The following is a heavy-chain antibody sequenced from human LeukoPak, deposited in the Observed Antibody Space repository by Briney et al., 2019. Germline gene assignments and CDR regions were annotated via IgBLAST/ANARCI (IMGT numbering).Heavy chain of an antibody. CDR1: GLSFSTYN. V-gene: IGHV3-53*01. Sequence: GRSLRLSCAASGLSFSTYNLHWVRQAPGKGLEWVSVLHSGGSTYYADSVKGRFTISRDNSKNTVYLQMNRLRAEDTAVYYCAREASGSYFHHWGQGTLVTVSS. CDR2: LHSGGST. J-gene: IGHJ1*01. CDR3: AREASGSYFHH. D-gene: IGHD1-26*01.